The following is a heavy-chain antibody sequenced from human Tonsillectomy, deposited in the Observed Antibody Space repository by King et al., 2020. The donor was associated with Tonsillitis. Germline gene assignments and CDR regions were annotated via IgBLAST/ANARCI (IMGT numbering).Heavy chain of an antibody. CDR3: AREDYNFWRRGGRLDS. J-gene: IGHJ5*01. V-gene: IGHV3-33*01. CDR2: IWSDGSNK. Sequence: VQLVESGGGVVQPGRSLRLSCAASGFTFSNYGMHWVRQAPGKGLEWVAVIWSDGSNKFYGDSVKGRFTISRDNSKNTLYLQMNSLSADDTAVYYCAREDYNFWRRGGRLDSWGQGTLVTVSS. CDR1: GFTFSNYG. D-gene: IGHD3-3*01.